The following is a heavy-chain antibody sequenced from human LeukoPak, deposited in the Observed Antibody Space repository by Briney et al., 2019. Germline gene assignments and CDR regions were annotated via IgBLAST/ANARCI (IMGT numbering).Heavy chain of an antibody. CDR2: ISGSGGST. V-gene: IGHV3-23*01. CDR3: AKVTPWYGSFDY. J-gene: IGHJ4*02. D-gene: IGHD3-10*01. Sequence: PGGSLRLSCEGSAFIFSGHWMNWVRQAPGKGLEWVSAISGSGGSTYYADSVKGRFTISRDNSKNTLYLQMNSLRAEDTAVYYCAKVTPWYGSFDYWGQGTLVTVSS. CDR1: AFIFSGHW.